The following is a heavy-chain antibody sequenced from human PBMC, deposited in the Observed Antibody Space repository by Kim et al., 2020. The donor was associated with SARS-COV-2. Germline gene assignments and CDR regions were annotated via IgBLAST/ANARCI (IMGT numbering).Heavy chain of an antibody. Sequence: ASVKVSCKASGYTFTSYVVHWVRQAPGQRLEWMGWINAGNGNTKHLQKFQGRVTITRDTSASTAYMELSSLRSEDTAVYYCARDRAGIVGASAAFDIWGQGTMVTVSS. CDR3: ARDRAGIVGASAAFDI. CDR2: INAGNGNT. CDR1: GYTFTSYV. V-gene: IGHV1-3*01. J-gene: IGHJ3*02. D-gene: IGHD1-26*01.